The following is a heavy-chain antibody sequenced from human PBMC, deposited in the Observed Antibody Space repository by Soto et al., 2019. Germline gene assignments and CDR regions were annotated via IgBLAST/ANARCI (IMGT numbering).Heavy chain of an antibody. CDR2: IDWDDDK. V-gene: IGHV2-70*01. CDR3: ARTRGAKDFWSGYYSFDY. J-gene: IGHJ4*02. D-gene: IGHD3-3*01. Sequence: GSGPTLVNPTQTLTLTCTFSGFSLSTSGMCVSWIRQPPGKALEWLALIDWDDDKYYSTSLKTRLTISKDTSKNQVVLTMTNMDPVDTATYYCARTRGAKDFWSGYYSFDYWGQGTLVTVSS. CDR1: GFSLSTSGMC.